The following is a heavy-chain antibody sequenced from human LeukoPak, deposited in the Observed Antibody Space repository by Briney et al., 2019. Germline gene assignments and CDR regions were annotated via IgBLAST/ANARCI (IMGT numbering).Heavy chain of an antibody. J-gene: IGHJ3*02. Sequence: SETLSLTCTVSGGSIDNYFWNWIRQTPGKGLEWIGYIYYSGSTNYNPSLKSRVTISVDTSKNQFSLKLSSVTAADTAVYYCARALDYYDSLDAFDIWGQGTMVTVSS. CDR3: ARALDYYDSLDAFDI. V-gene: IGHV4-59*01. CDR2: IYYSGST. CDR1: GGSIDNYF. D-gene: IGHD3-22*01.